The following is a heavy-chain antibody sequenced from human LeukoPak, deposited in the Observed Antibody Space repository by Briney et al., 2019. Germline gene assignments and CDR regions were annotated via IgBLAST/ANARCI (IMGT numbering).Heavy chain of an antibody. CDR3: ARQQGLQYLNFDY. D-gene: IGHD4-11*01. J-gene: IGHJ4*02. CDR2: ISAYNGNT. Sequence: GASVKVSCKASGYTFTSYGISWVRQAPGQGLEWMGWISAYNGNTNYAQKFQGRVTMTRDTPTSTVYMELSSLGSEDTAVYYCARQQGLQYLNFDYWGQGALVTVSS. CDR1: GYTFTSYG. V-gene: IGHV1-18*01.